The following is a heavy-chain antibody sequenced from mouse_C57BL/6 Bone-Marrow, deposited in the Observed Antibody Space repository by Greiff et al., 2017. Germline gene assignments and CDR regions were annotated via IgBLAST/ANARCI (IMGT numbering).Heavy chain of an antibody. J-gene: IGHJ4*01. Sequence: VQLKESGPELVKPGASVKISCKASGYSFTGYYMHWVKQSSEKSLEWIGEINPSTGGTSYNQKFKGKATLTVDKSSSTAYMQLKSLTSEDSAVYYCARGSWGRDAMDYWGQGTSVTVSS. D-gene: IGHD1-1*01. CDR3: ARGSWGRDAMDY. CDR2: INPSTGGT. CDR1: GYSFTGYY. V-gene: IGHV1-43*01.